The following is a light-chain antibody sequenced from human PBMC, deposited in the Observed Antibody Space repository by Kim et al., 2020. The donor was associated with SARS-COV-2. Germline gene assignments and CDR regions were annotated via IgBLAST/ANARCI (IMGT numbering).Light chain of an antibody. V-gene: IGLV6-57*03. CDR3: QSYDNNNPFI. CDR1: SGSVGSNY. Sequence: KTVTISCTRSSGSVGSNYVQWYQQRPCSAPTTVIYEDNQRPSGVPDRFSGSIDTSSNSASLTISGLTTEDEADYYCQSYDNNNPFIFGAGTKVTVL. CDR2: EDN. J-gene: IGLJ1*01.